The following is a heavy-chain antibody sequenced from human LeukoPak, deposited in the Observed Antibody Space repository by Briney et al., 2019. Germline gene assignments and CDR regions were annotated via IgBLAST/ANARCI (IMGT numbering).Heavy chain of an antibody. CDR3: ASTSSGYYVNFQH. CDR1: GYSFTSYW. V-gene: IGHV5-51*01. J-gene: IGHJ1*01. D-gene: IGHD3-22*01. CDR2: IYPGDSDT. Sequence: GESLKISCKGSGYSFTSYWIGWVRQMPGKGLEWMRIIYPGDSDTRYSPSFQGQVTISADKSISTAYLQWSSLKASDTAMYYCASTSSGYYVNFQHWGQGTLVTVSS.